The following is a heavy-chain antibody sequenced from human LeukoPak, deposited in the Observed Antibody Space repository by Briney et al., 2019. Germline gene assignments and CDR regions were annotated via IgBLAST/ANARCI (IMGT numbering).Heavy chain of an antibody. CDR2: IRYDGSNK. CDR3: AKDLGVAYDSSGDFDY. J-gene: IGHJ4*02. CDR1: GFTFSSYG. D-gene: IGHD3-22*01. Sequence: PGGTLRLSCAASGFTFSSYGMHWVRQAPGKGLEWVAFIRYDGSNKYYADSVKGRFTISRDNSKNTLYLQMNSLRAEDTAVYYCAKDLGVAYDSSGDFDYWGQGTLVTVSS. V-gene: IGHV3-30*02.